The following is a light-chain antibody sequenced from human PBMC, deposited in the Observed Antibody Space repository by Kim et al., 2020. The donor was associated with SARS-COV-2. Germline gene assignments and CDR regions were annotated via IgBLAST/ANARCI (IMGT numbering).Light chain of an antibody. V-gene: IGLV1-40*01. Sequence: QSVLTQPPSMSGAPGQRVTISCTGSSSNIGAPYDVHWYQQLPGTAPKLLIYGNNNRPSGVPDRFSGSKSGTSASLAITGLQAEDEADYYCQSYDISLGGWLFGGGTQLTVL. J-gene: IGLJ3*02. CDR1: SSNIGAPYD. CDR2: GNN. CDR3: QSYDISLGGWL.